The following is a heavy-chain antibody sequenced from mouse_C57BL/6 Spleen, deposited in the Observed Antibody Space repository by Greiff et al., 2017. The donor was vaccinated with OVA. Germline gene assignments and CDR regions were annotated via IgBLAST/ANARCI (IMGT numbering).Heavy chain of an antibody. CDR3: AKDDSNPLYWYFDV. CDR1: GFSLTSYG. V-gene: IGHV2-3*01. D-gene: IGHD2-5*01. Sequence: VKLMESGPGLVAPSQSLSITCTVSGFSLTSYGVSWVRQPPGKGLEWLGVIWGDGSTNYHSALISRLSISKDNSKRQVFLKLNSLQTDDTATYYCAKDDSNPLYWYFDVWGTGTTVTVSS. CDR2: IWGDGST. J-gene: IGHJ1*03.